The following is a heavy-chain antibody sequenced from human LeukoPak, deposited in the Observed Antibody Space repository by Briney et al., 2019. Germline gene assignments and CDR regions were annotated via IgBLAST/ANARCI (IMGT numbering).Heavy chain of an antibody. CDR3: SRDTTGHDDY. D-gene: IGHD1-14*01. CDR1: GFTFSSYW. J-gene: IGHJ4*02. Sequence: GGSLRLSCAASGFTFSSYWMHWVRQAPGKGLVWVSRINPDGTSTNYADSVKGRFTMSRDNAKNTLYLQMNSLRAEDTAVYYCSRDTTGHDDYWGQGTLVTVSS. CDR2: INPDGTST. V-gene: IGHV3-74*01.